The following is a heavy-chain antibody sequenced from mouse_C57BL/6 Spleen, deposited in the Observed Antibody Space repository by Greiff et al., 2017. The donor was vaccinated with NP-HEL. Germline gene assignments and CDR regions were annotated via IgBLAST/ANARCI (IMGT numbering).Heavy chain of an antibody. J-gene: IGHJ1*03. CDR1: GYTFTSYW. V-gene: IGHV1-59*01. CDR2: IDPSDSYT. D-gene: IGHD1-1*01. CDR3: ANYYGSSYVGGYFDV. Sequence: VQLQQSGAELVRPGTSVKLSCKASGYTFTSYWMHWVKQRPGQGLEWIGVIDPSDSYTNYNQKFKGKATLTVDTSSSTAYMQLSSLTSEDSAVYYCANYYGSSYVGGYFDVWGTGTTVTVSS.